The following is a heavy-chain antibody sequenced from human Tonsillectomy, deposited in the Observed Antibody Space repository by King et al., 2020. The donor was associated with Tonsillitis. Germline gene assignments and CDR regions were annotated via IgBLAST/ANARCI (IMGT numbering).Heavy chain of an antibody. V-gene: IGHV3-7*03. J-gene: IGHJ4*02. CDR1: GFTFRSYW. Sequence: VQLVESGGGLVQPGGSLRLSCAASGFTFRSYWMSWVRQAPGKGLEWVANIQQDGSEKYYVDSVKGRFTISRDNAKNSLYLQMNSLRAEDTAVYYCARNSYCYDSSGQLGYWGQGTLVTVSS. D-gene: IGHD3-22*01. CDR3: ARNSYCYDSSGQLGY. CDR2: IQQDGSEK.